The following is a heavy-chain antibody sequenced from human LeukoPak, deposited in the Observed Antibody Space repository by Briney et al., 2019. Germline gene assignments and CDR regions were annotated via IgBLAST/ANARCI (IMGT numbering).Heavy chain of an antibody. J-gene: IGHJ4*02. CDR3: ARGFYCSSTSCSTGFDY. D-gene: IGHD2-2*01. CDR1: GFTFGSYG. V-gene: IGHV3-30*02. Sequence: GGSLRLSCAASGFTFGSYGTHWVRQAPGKGLEWVAFIRYDGSNKYYADSVKGRFTISRDNAKNSLYLQMNSLRVEDTAVYYCARGFYCSSTSCSTGFDYWGQGTLVTVSS. CDR2: IRYDGSNK.